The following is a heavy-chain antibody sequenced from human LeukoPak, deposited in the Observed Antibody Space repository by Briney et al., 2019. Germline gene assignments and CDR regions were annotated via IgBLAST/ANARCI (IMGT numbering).Heavy chain of an antibody. CDR2: IYYSGST. J-gene: IGHJ4*02. D-gene: IGHD2-15*01. Sequence: SETLSLTCTVSGGSISSYYWSWIRQPPGKGLEWIGYIYYSGSTNYNPSLKSRVTISVDTSKNQFSLKLSSVTAADTAVYYCAIQDCRGGSCYFDYWGQGTLVTVSS. CDR3: AIQDCRGGSCYFDY. V-gene: IGHV4-59*01. CDR1: GGSISSYY.